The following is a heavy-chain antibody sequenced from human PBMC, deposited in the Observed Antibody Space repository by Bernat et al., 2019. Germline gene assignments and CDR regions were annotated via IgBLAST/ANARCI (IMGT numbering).Heavy chain of an antibody. V-gene: IGHV4-30-2*01. J-gene: IGHJ4*02. Sequence: QLQLQESGSGLVKPSQTLSLTCAVSGGSISSGGYSWSWIRQPPGKGLEWIWYIYHSGSTYYNPSLKSRVTISVDRSKNQFSLKLSSVTAADTAVYYCAGWGSTVPWGYWGQGTLVTVSS. D-gene: IGHD3-16*01. CDR1: GGSISSGGYS. CDR3: AGWGSTVPWGY. CDR2: IYHSGST.